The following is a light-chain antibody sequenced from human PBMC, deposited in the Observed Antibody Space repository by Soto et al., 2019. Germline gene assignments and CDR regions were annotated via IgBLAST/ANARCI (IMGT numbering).Light chain of an antibody. CDR3: EQYGSSILT. Sequence: EIVLTQSPGTLSLSPGERATLSCRASQSISSSYLAWYQQKPGQAPRLLIYGASSRATGIPDRFSGSGCGTDFTLTISRMEPEDFAAYYCEQYGSSILTFGGGTKVEIK. CDR1: QSISSSY. J-gene: IGKJ4*01. V-gene: IGKV3-20*01. CDR2: GAS.